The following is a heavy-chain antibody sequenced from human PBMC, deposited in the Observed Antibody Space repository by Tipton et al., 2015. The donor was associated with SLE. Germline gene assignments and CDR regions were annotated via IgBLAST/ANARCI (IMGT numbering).Heavy chain of an antibody. CDR2: VYSSGRT. CDR1: GGSISTYY. CDR3: ARDIYYGMDV. Sequence: PGLVKPSETLSLTCTVSGGSISTYYWTWIRQPPGKGLEWIGYVYSSGRTSYNPDLKSRVTISVDTSKNQFSLNLSSVTAADTAVYYCARDIYYGMDVWGQGTTVTVSS. J-gene: IGHJ6*02. V-gene: IGHV4-59*01.